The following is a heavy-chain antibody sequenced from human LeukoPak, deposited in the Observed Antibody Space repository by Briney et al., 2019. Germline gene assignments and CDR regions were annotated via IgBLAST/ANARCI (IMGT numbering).Heavy chain of an antibody. D-gene: IGHD3-10*01. Sequence: GASVKVSCKASGYTFTSYAISWVRQAPGQGLEWMGWISAYNGNTNYAQKLQGRVTMTTDTSTSAAYMELRSLRSDDTAVYYCARDCRLWSGELLYSDAFDIWGQGTMVTVSS. J-gene: IGHJ3*02. CDR1: GYTFTSYA. CDR3: ARDCRLWSGELLYSDAFDI. V-gene: IGHV1-18*01. CDR2: ISAYNGNT.